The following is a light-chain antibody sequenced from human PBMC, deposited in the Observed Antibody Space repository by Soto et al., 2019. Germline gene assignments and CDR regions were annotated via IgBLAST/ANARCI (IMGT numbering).Light chain of an antibody. V-gene: IGKV3-20*01. CDR3: QQYGSSPPLT. J-gene: IGKJ4*01. CDR2: GAF. CDR1: QSVGTS. Sequence: EIVLTQSPATLSLSPGARATLSCRASQSVGTSLAWYQQKPGQAPRLLIYGAFNRVTGIPVRFSGSGSGTYFTLTISRLEPEDFAVYYCQQYGSSPPLTSGGGTKVDI.